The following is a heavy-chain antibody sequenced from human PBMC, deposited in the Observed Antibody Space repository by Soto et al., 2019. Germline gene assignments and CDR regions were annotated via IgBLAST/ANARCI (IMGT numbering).Heavy chain of an antibody. CDR2: IYYSGTT. Sequence: SETLSLTCTFSGCSISSRGYYWHWIRQHPGKGLEWIGYIYYSGTTYYNPSLKSRVTISVDTSKNQFSLKLSSVTAADTAVYYCAASCVACGGFNYYGMDVWGQGTTVT. V-gene: IGHV4-31*03. J-gene: IGHJ6*02. CDR1: GCSISSRGYY. D-gene: IGHD2-21*01. CDR3: AASCVACGGFNYYGMDV.